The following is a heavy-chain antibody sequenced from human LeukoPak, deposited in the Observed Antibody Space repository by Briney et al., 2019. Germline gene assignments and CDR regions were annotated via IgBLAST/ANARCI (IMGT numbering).Heavy chain of an antibody. CDR1: GCIFTSYW. CDR3: ARHRTSDDYGDYVWFDP. J-gene: IGHJ5*02. V-gene: IGHV5-51*01. CDR2: FYPGDSDP. Sequence: GESLMISCKCSGCIFTSYWIGWVRETPGKGVGGEGIFYPGDSDPRYSPSFQGQVTISADKSISTACLQWSSLKASDTAMYYCARHRTSDDYGDYVWFDPWGQGTLVTVSS. D-gene: IGHD4-17*01.